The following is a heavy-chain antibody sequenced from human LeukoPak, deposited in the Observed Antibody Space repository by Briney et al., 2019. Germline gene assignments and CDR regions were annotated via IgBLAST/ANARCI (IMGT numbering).Heavy chain of an antibody. CDR2: ISAYNGNT. J-gene: IGHJ6*02. Sequence: GASVKASCKASGYTFTSYGISWVRQAPGQGLEWMGWISAYNGNTNYAQKLQGRVTMTTDTSTSTAYMELRSLRSDDTAVYYCARSDSSGSEYYGMDVWGQGTTVTVSS. CDR3: ARSDSSGSEYYGMDV. V-gene: IGHV1-18*01. CDR1: GYTFTSYG. D-gene: IGHD3-22*01.